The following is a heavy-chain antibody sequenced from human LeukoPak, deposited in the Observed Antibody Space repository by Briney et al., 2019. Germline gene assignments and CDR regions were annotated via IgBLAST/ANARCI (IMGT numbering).Heavy chain of an antibody. D-gene: IGHD6-13*01. CDR2: MNPNSGNT. V-gene: IGHV1-8*01. Sequence: GASVKVSCKASGYTFTSYDINWVRQATGQGLEWMGWMNPNSGNTGYAQKFQGRVTMTRDTSISTAYMELSSLRSEDTAVYYCARAPDQQLGGDYWGQGTLVTVSS. CDR3: ARAPDQQLGGDY. J-gene: IGHJ4*02. CDR1: GYTFTSYD.